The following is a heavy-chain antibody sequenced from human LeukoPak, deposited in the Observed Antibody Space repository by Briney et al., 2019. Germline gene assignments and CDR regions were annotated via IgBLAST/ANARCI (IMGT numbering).Heavy chain of an antibody. Sequence: GGSLRLSCAASGFTFRRYAMNWVRQVPGKGLEWVSGLSGGGDSTYYADSVKGRFTISRDNSKNTLYLQMSSLRAEDTAVYYCAKDPPRGGGYQPNFFDYWGQGTLVTVSS. CDR1: GFTFRRYA. D-gene: IGHD5-12*01. CDR2: LSGGGDST. J-gene: IGHJ4*02. V-gene: IGHV3-23*01. CDR3: AKDPPRGGGYQPNFFDY.